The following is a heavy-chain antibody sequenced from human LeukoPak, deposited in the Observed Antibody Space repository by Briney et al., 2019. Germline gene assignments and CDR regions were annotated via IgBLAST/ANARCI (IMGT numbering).Heavy chain of an antibody. CDR3: ARGVYYDSSGSAFDI. CDR1: GYTFTGYY. J-gene: IGHJ3*02. D-gene: IGHD3-22*01. V-gene: IGHV1-2*02. Sequence: GASVKVSCKASGYTFTGYYMHWVRQAAGQGLEWMGWINPNSGGTNYAQKFQGRVTMTRDTSISTAYMELSRLRSDDTAVYYCARGVYYDSSGSAFDIWGQGTMVTVSS. CDR2: INPNSGGT.